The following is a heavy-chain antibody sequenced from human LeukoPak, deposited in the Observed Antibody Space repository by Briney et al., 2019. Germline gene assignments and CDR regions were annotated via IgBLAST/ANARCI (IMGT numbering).Heavy chain of an antibody. CDR1: GGSISSYY. CDR3: AGGKVEMATIANFGD. J-gene: IGHJ4*02. CDR2: IYYSGST. D-gene: IGHD5-24*01. V-gene: IGHV4-59*01. Sequence: AETLSLTCTVSGGSISSYYWSWIRQPPGKGLEWVGYIYYSGSTNYNPSLKGRVTISVDTSKNQFSLKLSSVTAADTAVYYCAGGKVEMATIANFGDWGQGTLVTVSS.